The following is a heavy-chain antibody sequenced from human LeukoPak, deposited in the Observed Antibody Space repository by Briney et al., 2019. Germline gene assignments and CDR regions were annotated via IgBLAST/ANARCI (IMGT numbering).Heavy chain of an antibody. CDR2: INHSGST. CDR1: GGSFSGYY. D-gene: IGHD3-3*01. Sequence: PSETLSLTCAVYGGSFSGYYWSWIRQPPGKGLEWVGEINHSGSTNYNPSLKSRVTISVDTSKNQFPLQLSSVTAPDTAVYYCARRFPLYYDFWSGYRGTTKYYYGMDVWGQGTTVTVSS. CDR3: ARRFPLYYDFWSGYRGTTKYYYGMDV. J-gene: IGHJ6*02. V-gene: IGHV4-34*01.